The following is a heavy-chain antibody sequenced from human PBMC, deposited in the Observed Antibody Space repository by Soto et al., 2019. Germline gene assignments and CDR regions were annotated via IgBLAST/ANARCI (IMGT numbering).Heavy chain of an antibody. Sequence: VGSLRLSCSASGFTFRSYAIHWVRQAPGKGLEYVSALSGDGRSTYYADSVKGRFTVFRDNSKNTLFLQMSSLRVEDTAVYYCVKGNWAYSYNNWFDPWGQGTLVTVS. CDR3: VKGNWAYSYNNWFDP. D-gene: IGHD5-18*01. CDR2: LSGDGRST. J-gene: IGHJ5*02. V-gene: IGHV3-64D*06. CDR1: GFTFRSYA.